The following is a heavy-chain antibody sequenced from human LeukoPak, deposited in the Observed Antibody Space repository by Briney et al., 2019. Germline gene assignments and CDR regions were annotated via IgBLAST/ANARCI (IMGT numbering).Heavy chain of an antibody. V-gene: IGHV3-21*06. CDR1: GFTLSSYW. D-gene: IGHD3-22*01. CDR3: ARALYDSSGYYFDY. J-gene: IGHJ4*02. CDR2: ISSSSSYI. Sequence: GGSLRLSCAASGFTLSSYWMSWVRQAPGKGLEWVSSISSSSSYIYYADSVKGRFTISSDNARDSVFLQMNSLRAEDTAVYYCARALYDSSGYYFDYWGQGTLVTVSS.